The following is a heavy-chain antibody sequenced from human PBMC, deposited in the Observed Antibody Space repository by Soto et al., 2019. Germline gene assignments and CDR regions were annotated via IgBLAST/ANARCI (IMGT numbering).Heavy chain of an antibody. J-gene: IGHJ4*02. CDR1: GGSISSSSYY. V-gene: IGHV4-39*02. CDR3: AREILWFGVVYFDY. D-gene: IGHD3-10*01. CDR2: IYYSGST. Sequence: PSETLSLTCTVSGGSISSSSYYWGWIRQPPGKGLEWIGSIYYSGSTYYNPSLKSRVTTSVDTSKNQFSLKLSSVTAADTAVYYCAREILWFGVVYFDYWGQGTLVTVSS.